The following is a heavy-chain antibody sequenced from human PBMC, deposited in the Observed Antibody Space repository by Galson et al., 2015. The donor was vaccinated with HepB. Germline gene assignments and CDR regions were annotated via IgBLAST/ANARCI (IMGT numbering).Heavy chain of an antibody. CDR3: ARGYSYGSGEFDY. V-gene: IGHV1-46*02. D-gene: IGHD5-18*01. CDR2: INSSGGSA. Sequence: SVKVSCKASGYTFNTYYMHWVRQAPGQGLEWMGLINSSGGSASYAQKFQGRVAMTRDTSTSTVYMEMSSLRSEDTAVYYCARGYSYGSGEFDYWGQGTLVAVSS. J-gene: IGHJ4*02. CDR1: GYTFNTYY.